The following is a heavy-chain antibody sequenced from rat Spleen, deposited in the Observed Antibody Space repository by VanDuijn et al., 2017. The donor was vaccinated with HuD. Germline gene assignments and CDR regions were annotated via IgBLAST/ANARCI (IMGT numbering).Heavy chain of an antibody. D-gene: IGHD4-3*01. CDR2: INTDGGST. Sequence: EVQLVESDGGLVQPGRSLKLSCAASGFTFSDYYMAWIRQAPGKGLEWVSSINTDGGSTYYPDSVKGRFTISRDNAENTVYLQMNSLRSEDTATYYCAKEREEIRGGYVMDAWGQGASVTVSS. J-gene: IGHJ4*01. CDR1: GFTFSDYY. V-gene: IGHV5-58*01. CDR3: AKEREEIRGGYVMDA.